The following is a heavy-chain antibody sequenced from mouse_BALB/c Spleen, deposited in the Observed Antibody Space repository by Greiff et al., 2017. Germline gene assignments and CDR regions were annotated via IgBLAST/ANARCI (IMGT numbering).Heavy chain of an antibody. D-gene: IGHD4-1*01. Sequence: VQLQESGAELVRPGTSVKVSCKASGYAFTNYLIEWVKQRPGQGLEWIGVINPGSGGTNYNEKFKGKATLTADKSSSTAYMQLSSLTSDDSAVYFCASNWDAWFAYWGQGTLVTVSA. J-gene: IGHJ3*01. CDR1: GYAFTNYL. V-gene: IGHV1-54*01. CDR2: INPGSGGT. CDR3: ASNWDAWFAY.